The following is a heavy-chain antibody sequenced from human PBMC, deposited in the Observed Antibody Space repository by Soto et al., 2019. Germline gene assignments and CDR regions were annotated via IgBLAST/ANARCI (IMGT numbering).Heavy chain of an antibody. V-gene: IGHV6-1*01. CDR1: TSYD. CDR3: ARGGCSGGSCYSRYYYYYYMDV. CDR2: TYYRSKWYN. J-gene: IGHJ6*03. D-gene: IGHD2-15*01. Sequence: TSYDINWVRQATGQGLEWLGRTYYRSKWYNDYAVSVKSRITINPDTSKNQFSLQLNSVTPEDTAVYYCARGGCSGGSCYSRYYYYYYMDVWGKGTTVTVSS.